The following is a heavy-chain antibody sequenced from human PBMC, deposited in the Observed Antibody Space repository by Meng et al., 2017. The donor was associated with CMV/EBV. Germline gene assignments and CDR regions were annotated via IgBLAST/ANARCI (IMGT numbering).Heavy chain of an antibody. V-gene: IGHV1-2*02. J-gene: IGHJ6*02. CDR2: INPNSGGT. CDR1: GYTFTGYY. D-gene: IGHD4-23*01. Sequence: ASVKVSCKASGYTFTGYYMHWVRQAPGQGLEWMGWINPNSGGTNYAQKFQGRVTMTRDTSISTAYMELSRLRSDDTAVYYCARDPYLGTHNYYGMDVWGQGTTVTVSS. CDR3: ARDPYLGTHNYYGMDV.